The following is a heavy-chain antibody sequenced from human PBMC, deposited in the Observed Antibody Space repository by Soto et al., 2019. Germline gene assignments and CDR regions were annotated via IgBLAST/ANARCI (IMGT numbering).Heavy chain of an antibody. CDR3: ASIAAAEVWFDP. V-gene: IGHV1-69*02. CDR2: IIPILGIA. CDR1: GGTFSSYT. J-gene: IGHJ5*02. D-gene: IGHD6-13*01. Sequence: SVKVSCKASGGTFSSYTISWVRQAPGQGLEWMGRIIPILGIANYAQKFQGRVTITADKSTSTAYMELSSLRSEDTAVYYCASIAAAEVWFDPWGQGTLVTVSS.